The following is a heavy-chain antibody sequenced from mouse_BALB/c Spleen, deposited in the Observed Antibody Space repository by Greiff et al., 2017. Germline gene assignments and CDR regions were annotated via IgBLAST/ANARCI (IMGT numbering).Heavy chain of an antibody. CDR2: IYPYNGGT. D-gene: IGHD1-1*01. V-gene: IGHV1S29*02. J-gene: IGHJ2*01. CDR3: AREEDYYGSSYVY. CDR1: GYTFTDYN. Sequence: EVQLQQSGPELVKPGASVNISCKASGYTFTDYNMHWVKQSHGKSLEWIGYIYPYNGGTGYNQKFKSKATLTVDNSSSTAYMELRSLTSEDSAVYYCAREEDYYGSSYVYWGQGTTLTVSS.